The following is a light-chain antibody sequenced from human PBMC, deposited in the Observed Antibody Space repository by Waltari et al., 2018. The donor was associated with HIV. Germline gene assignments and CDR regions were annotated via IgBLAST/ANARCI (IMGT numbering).Light chain of an antibody. CDR2: SNN. CDR3: AAWDDSLNGAYV. Sequence: QSGPTQERSGAGSRGRGGTSAGSGGSSIIGKNTVNWYQQLPGTAPKLLIYSNNQRPSGVPDRFPGSKSGTSAALGSSGVQSEDQAEYYCAAWDDSLNGAYVFGTGTKVTVL. V-gene: IGLV1-44*01. CDR1: SSIIGKNT. J-gene: IGLJ1*01.